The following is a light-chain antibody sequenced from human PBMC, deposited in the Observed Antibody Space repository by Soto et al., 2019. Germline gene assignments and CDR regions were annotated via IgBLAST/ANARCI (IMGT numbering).Light chain of an antibody. CDR1: QGIXSY. J-gene: IGKJ1*01. V-gene: IGKV1-9*01. CDR3: QQLESDTDT. CDR2: HAS. Sequence: IQLTQCASLLSASVGDRVTISCRASQGIXSYLAWDQEKPGKAPKFLXVHASTLQRGGPSRLSGSGSATEFTPTISSRHQSDFANYYFQQLESDTDTFGQGTKVDI.